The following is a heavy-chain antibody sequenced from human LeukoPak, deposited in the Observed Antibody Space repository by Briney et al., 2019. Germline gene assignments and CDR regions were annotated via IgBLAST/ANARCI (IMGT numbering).Heavy chain of an antibody. CDR1: GGSFSGYY. D-gene: IGHD6-19*01. CDR2: NYDSGST. CDR3: ARNGGGWSFDY. Sequence: PSETLSLTCAVYGGSFSGYYWSWIRQPPGKGLEWIGYNYDSGSTNYNPSLKSRVTISVDTSKNQFSLKLSSVTAADTAVYYCARNGGGWSFDYWGQGTLVTISS. J-gene: IGHJ4*02. V-gene: IGHV4-59*08.